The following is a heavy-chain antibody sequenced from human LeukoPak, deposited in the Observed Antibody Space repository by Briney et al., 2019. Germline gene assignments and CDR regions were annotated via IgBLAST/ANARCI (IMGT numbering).Heavy chain of an antibody. D-gene: IGHD2-2*01. CDR2: IYYSGYT. CDR3: ARLDWATRRVFDI. Sequence: SETLSLTCTVSGGSVSSSSYYWGWIRQPPAKGLEWIGSIYYSGYTYYNPSLKSRVAISVDTSKNQFSLKLTSVTTADTAVYHCARLDWATRRVFDIWGQGTVVTVPS. CDR1: GGSVSSSSYY. V-gene: IGHV4-39*01. J-gene: IGHJ3*02.